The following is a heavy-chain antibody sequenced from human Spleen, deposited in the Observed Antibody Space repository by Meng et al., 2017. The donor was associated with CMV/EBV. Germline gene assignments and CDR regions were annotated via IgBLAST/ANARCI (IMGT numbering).Heavy chain of an antibody. CDR3: ARDIVAVPAAPFYYFDY. D-gene: IGHD2-2*01. Sequence: ASVNVSCKASGYTFTRYYIHWVRQAPGQGLEWMGIINPSDGSISYSQKFQGRVTMTRDTSTSTVYMELSSLRSEDTALYFCARDIVAVPAAPFYYFDYWGQGTLVTVSS. J-gene: IGHJ4*02. V-gene: IGHV1-46*01. CDR2: INPSDGSI. CDR1: GYTFTRYY.